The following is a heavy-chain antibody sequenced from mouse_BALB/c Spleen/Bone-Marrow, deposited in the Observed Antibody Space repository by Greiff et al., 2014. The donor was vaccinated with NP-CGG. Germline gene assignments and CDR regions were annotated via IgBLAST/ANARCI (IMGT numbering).Heavy chain of an antibody. CDR2: ISPSNGRS. CDR1: GYSSTSYW. J-gene: IGHJ4*01. D-gene: IGHD2-12*01. V-gene: IGHV1S81*02. Sequence: QVQLQQSRAELVKPGASVKLSCKASGYSSTSYWMHWVKQRPGQGLEWIGEISPSNGRSNYNEKFKSKATLTVDKSSSTAYMQLSGLTSDDSAVYYCTRSELRRGGYALDYWGLGTSVTVSS. CDR3: TRSELRRGGYALDY.